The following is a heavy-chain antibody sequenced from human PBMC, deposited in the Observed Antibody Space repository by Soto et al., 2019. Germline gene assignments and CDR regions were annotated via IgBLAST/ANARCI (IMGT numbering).Heavy chain of an antibody. D-gene: IGHD2-8*02. Sequence: GGSLRVSCAASGFTFNSYTMAWVRQAPGKGLEWVSSISGSGGSPSYADSVQGRFTISRDNSRNTISLQMNSLRAEDTATYYCAKARCTGNSCYVPDYWGHGSLVTVSS. CDR1: GFTFNSYT. J-gene: IGHJ4*01. CDR2: ISGSGGSP. CDR3: AKARCTGNSCYVPDY. V-gene: IGHV3-23*01.